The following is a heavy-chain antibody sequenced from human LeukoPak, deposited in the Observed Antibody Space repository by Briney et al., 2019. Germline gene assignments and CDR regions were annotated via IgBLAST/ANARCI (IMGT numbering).Heavy chain of an antibody. D-gene: IGHD4-23*01. J-gene: IGHJ6*02. Sequence: SGPALVKPTQTLTLTCTFSGFSLSTSGMCVSWIRQPPGKALEWLARIDWDDDKYYSTSLKTRLTISKDTSKNQVVLTMTNMDPVDTATYYCARIRYGGNNYGMDVWGQGTTVTVSS. CDR3: ARIRYGGNNYGMDV. V-gene: IGHV2-70*11. CDR2: IDWDDDK. CDR1: GFSLSTSGMC.